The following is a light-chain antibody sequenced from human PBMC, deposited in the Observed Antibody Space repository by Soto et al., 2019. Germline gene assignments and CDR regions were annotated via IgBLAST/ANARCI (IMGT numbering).Light chain of an antibody. V-gene: IGKV3-11*01. CDR2: DAS. CDR1: QSVSSY. J-gene: IGKJ5*01. Sequence: EIVLTQSPATLSLSPGERATLSCRASQSVSSYLAWYQQKPGQAPRLLIYDASNRATGIPTRFSGSWSGIDVTLTISSLEPEDFAVYYCQQRSNWPPITFGQGTRLEIK. CDR3: QQRSNWPPIT.